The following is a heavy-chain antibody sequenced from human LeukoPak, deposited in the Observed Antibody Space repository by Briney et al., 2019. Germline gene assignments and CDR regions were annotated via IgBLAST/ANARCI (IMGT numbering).Heavy chain of an antibody. CDR1: GFIFSNYG. D-gene: IGHD5-24*01. Sequence: GRCLRLAGAASGFIFSNYGMHWVRQAPGKGLEWVAVISYDGSNKYYADSVKGRFTISRDNSKNTLHLQMNSLRVEDTAVYYCAKVLDGYNYSYYFDYWGQGTLVTVSS. CDR2: ISYDGSNK. J-gene: IGHJ4*02. CDR3: AKVLDGYNYSYYFDY. V-gene: IGHV3-30*18.